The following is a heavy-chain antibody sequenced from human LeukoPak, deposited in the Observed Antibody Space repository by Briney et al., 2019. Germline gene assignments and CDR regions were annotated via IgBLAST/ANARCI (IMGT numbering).Heavy chain of an antibody. Sequence: PGGSLRLSCAASGFTFSSYWMHWVRQAPGKGLVWVSRINSDGSSTSYADSVKGRFTISRDNAKNTLYLQMNSLRAEDTAVYYCARDLASGSYYAHPNYWGQGTLVTVSS. D-gene: IGHD3-10*01. J-gene: IGHJ4*02. V-gene: IGHV3-74*01. CDR1: GFTFSSYW. CDR2: INSDGSST. CDR3: ARDLASGSYYAHPNY.